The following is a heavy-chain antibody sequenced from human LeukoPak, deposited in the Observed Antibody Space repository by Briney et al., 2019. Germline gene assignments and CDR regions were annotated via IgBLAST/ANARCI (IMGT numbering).Heavy chain of an antibody. CDR2: ISGSGDST. V-gene: IGHV3-23*01. J-gene: IGHJ5*02. Sequence: PGGSLRLSCEVSGYSSNTYAMSWVRQAPGKGLEWVSTISGSGDSTYYADSVKGRFTISRDNSKNTLYLQMNSLRAEDTAVYYCARKPRTTGWFDPWGQGTLVTVSS. D-gene: IGHD4-17*01. CDR1: GYSSNTYA. CDR3: ARKPRTTGWFDP.